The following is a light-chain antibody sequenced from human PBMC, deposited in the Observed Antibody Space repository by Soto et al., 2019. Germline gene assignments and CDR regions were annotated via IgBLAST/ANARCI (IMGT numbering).Light chain of an antibody. CDR3: ETWDTNSRV. CDR2: VEGSGSY. CDR1: SGHSSHI. Sequence: QPVLTQSSSASASLGSSVKLTCTLSSGHSSHIIAWHQQQPGKAPRFLMKVEGSGSYNRGSEVPDRFSGSSSGADRYLTVSNLQFEDEADYYCETWDTNSRVFGGGTKLTVL. J-gene: IGLJ3*02. V-gene: IGLV4-60*02.